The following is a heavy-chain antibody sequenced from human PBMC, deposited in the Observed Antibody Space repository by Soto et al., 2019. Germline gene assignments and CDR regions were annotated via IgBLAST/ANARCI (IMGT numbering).Heavy chain of an antibody. J-gene: IGHJ4*02. CDR2: IDPEDGGT. Sequence: EVQLLQSGAEVKKPGATVKISCKVSGYTLTDNYMHWVQQAPGKGLAWMGLIDPEDGGTIYAENFQGRVTIEADTSIDTAYMEVSSLRSEDTAVYYCATGLYSYFEYWGQGILVTVSS. V-gene: IGHV1-69-2*01. D-gene: IGHD2-21*01. CDR3: ATGLYSYFEY. CDR1: GYTLTDNY.